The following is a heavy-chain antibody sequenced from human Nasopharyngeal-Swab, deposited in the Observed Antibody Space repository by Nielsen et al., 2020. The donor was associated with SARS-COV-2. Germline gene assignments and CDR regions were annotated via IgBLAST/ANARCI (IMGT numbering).Heavy chain of an antibody. D-gene: IGHD5-12*01. V-gene: IGHV3-30*04. CDR2: ISYDGSNK. CDR1: GFTFSSYA. CDR3: ARDIWGGYDGAFDY. Sequence: GESLKISCAASGFTFSSYAMHWVRQAPGKGLEWVADISYDGSNKYYADSVKGRFTISRDNSKNTLYLQMNSLRAEDKAVYYCARDIWGGYDGAFDYWGQGTLVTVSS. J-gene: IGHJ4*02.